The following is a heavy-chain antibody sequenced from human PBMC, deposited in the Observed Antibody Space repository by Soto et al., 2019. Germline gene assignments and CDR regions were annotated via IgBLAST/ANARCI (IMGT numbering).Heavy chain of an antibody. CDR3: ARYYGSGNPYPFDF. J-gene: IGHJ4*02. CDR2: VSSSDSFI. V-gene: IGHV3-21*01. CDR1: GFTFTSYT. D-gene: IGHD3-10*01. Sequence: GGSLRLSCLASGFTFTSYTMNWVRQAPGRGLEWVSSVSSSDSFIFYAASVTGRFTISRDNAKSSLYLHMNSLRAEDSAVYYCARYYGSGNPYPFDFWGQGTLVTVSS.